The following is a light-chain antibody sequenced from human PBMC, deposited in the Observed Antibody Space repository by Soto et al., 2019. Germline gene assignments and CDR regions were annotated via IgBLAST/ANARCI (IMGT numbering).Light chain of an antibody. J-gene: IGLJ2*01. CDR3: CSYAGSSPFVV. Sequence: QSALTQPASVSGSPGQSITISCTGTSSDVGSYNLVSWYQQHPGKAPKLMIYEGSKRPSRVSNRFSGSKSGNTASLTISGLQAEDEADYYCCSYAGSSPFVVFGGGTKLTVL. V-gene: IGLV2-23*03. CDR2: EGS. CDR1: SSDVGSYNL.